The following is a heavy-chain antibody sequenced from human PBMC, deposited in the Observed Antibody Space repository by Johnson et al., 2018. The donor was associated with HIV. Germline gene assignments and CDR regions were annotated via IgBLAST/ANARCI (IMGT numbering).Heavy chain of an antibody. J-gene: IGHJ3*02. Sequence: VQLVESGGGVVQPGRSLRLSCAASGFAFSGYALHWVRQAPGKWLEWVAVISYDGTKKYYGGSVRGRFTISRDNSKNTLYLQMNKLRVEDTAVDYCARKTPAHAFDIWGQGTMVTVSS. V-gene: IGHV3-30*04. CDR1: GFAFSGYA. CDR2: ISYDGTKK. CDR3: ARKTPAHAFDI.